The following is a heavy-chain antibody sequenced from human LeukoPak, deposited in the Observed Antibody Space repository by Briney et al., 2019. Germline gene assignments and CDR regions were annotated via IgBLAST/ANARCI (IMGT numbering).Heavy chain of an antibody. D-gene: IGHD2-15*01. CDR3: ARARDCSGGTCYQFNWFDP. J-gene: IGHJ5*02. Sequence: PSQTLSLTRTVSGGSISSGAYYWSWIRQHPGKGLEWIGYIFYSGNTYYNPSLKSRVTISVDTSKNQFSLTLSSVTAADTAVYYCARARDCSGGTCYQFNWFDPWGQGTLVTVSS. V-gene: IGHV4-31*03. CDR2: IFYSGNT. CDR1: GGSISSGAYY.